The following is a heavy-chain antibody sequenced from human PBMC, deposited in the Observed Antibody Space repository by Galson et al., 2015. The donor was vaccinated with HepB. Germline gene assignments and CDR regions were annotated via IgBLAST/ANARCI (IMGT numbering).Heavy chain of an antibody. CDR3: ARDLMAAASTTPLDY. D-gene: IGHD6-13*01. CDR1: GYTFTSYA. V-gene: IGHV1-3*01. CDR2: INAGNGNT. Sequence: SVKVSCKASGYTFTSYAMHWVRQAPGQRLEWMGWINAGNGNTKYSQKFQGRVTITRDTSASTAYMELSSLRSEDTAVYYCARDLMAAASTTPLDYWGQGTLVTVSS. J-gene: IGHJ4*02.